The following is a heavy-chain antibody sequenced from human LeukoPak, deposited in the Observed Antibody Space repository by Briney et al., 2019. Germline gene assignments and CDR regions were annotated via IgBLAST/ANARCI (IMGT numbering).Heavy chain of an antibody. J-gene: IGHJ5*02. V-gene: IGHV4-59*01. CDR2: IYYSGST. CDR3: ARVRGVVATITSWFDP. D-gene: IGHD5-12*01. CDR1: GGSISSYY. Sequence: SETLSLTCTVSGGSISSYYWSWIRQPPGKGLEWIGYIYYSGSTNYNPSLKSRVTISVDTSKNQFSLKLSSVTAADTAVYYCARVRGVVATITSWFDPWGQGTLVTVSS.